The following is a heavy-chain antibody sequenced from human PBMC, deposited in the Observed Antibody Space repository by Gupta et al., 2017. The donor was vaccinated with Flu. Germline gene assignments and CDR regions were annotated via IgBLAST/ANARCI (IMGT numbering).Heavy chain of an antibody. CDR3: ARVADISTGYYQRFYFDY. Sequence: GQGLEWMGWINANNGNTKYAQRLQDRVTMTTDTSTTTAYMELGSLRSDDTAVYYCARVADISTGYYQRFYFDYWGQGTLVTVSS. J-gene: IGHJ4*02. V-gene: IGHV1-18*01. D-gene: IGHD3-9*01. CDR2: INANNGNT.